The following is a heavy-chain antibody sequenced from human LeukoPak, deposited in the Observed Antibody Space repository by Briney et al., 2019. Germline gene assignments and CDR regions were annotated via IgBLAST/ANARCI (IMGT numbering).Heavy chain of an antibody. V-gene: IGHV3-9*02. Sequence: ALRLSCAASGFTSDDYAMHWVGQARGKGLEWVSGISWNSGSIGYADSVKGRFTISRDNAKNSLYLQMNSLRAEDMALYYCAKDIGPTVGATSAFDIWGQGTMVTVSS. CDR2: ISWNSGSI. CDR1: GFTSDDYA. J-gene: IGHJ3*02. CDR3: AKDIGPTVGATSAFDI. D-gene: IGHD1-26*01.